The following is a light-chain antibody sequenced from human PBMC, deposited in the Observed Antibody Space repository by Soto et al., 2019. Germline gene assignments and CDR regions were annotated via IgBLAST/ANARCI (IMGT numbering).Light chain of an antibody. CDR2: KAS. CDR3: QQYNDSFPYT. CDR1: ESISRW. Sequence: DIQMTQSPSTLSASVGDRVTITCRASESISRWLAWFQQKPGKAPNLLIYKASTLESGVPSRFSGSRSGTEFTLTVSSLQPDDFATYYCQQYNDSFPYTFGQGTKVDIK. V-gene: IGKV1-5*03. J-gene: IGKJ2*01.